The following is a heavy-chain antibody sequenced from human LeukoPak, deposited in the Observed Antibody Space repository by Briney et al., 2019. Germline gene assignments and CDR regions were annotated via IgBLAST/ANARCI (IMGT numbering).Heavy chain of an antibody. CDR3: ARVDGSGSYKLDP. CDR1: GGSISSYY. Sequence: SETLSLTCTVSGGSISSYYWSWIRQPPGKGLEWIGYIYYSGSTNYNPSLKSRVTISVDTSKNQFSLKLSSVTAADTAVYYCARVDGSGSYKLDPWGQGTLVTVSS. V-gene: IGHV4-59*01. D-gene: IGHD3-10*01. CDR2: IYYSGST. J-gene: IGHJ5*02.